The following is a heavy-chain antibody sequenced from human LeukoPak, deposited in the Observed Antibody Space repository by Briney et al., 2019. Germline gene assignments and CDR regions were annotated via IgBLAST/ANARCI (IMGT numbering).Heavy chain of an antibody. J-gene: IGHJ4*02. CDR3: AKDPRTLSYYFDY. Sequence: GGSLRLSCAASGFTFSTYGMHWVRQATGKGLEWVAFIRYDGSNKYYADSVKGRFTISRDNSRDTLYLQMNSLRAEDTAVYYCAKDPRTLSYYFDYWGQGTLVTVSS. CDR1: GFTFSTYG. V-gene: IGHV3-30*02. D-gene: IGHD1-14*01. CDR2: IRYDGSNK.